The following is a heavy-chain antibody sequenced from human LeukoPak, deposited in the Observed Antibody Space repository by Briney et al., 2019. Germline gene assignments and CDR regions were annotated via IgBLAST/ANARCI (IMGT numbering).Heavy chain of an antibody. CDR3: ARIGIAALDY. CDR2: IYTSGST. CDR1: GGSISSGGYY. D-gene: IGHD6-13*01. J-gene: IGHJ4*02. V-gene: IGHV4-61*02. Sequence: SQTLSLTCTVSGGSISSGGYYWSWIRQPPGKGLEWIGRIYTSGSTNYNPSLKSRVTMSVDTSKNQFSLKLSSVTAADTAVYYCARIGIAALDYWGQGTLVTVSS.